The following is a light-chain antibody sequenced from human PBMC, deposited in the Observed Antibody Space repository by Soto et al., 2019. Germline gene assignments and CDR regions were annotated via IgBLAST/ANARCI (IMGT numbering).Light chain of an antibody. Sequence: DIVLTQSPATLSSSLGERATLSCRASQSVSRYLAWYQQKPGQAPRLLIYDASNRATGIPARFSGSGSGTDFTLTISGLQPDDFAAYYCQQRSNWSLPFGGGTKVDLK. CDR2: DAS. CDR3: QQRSNWSLP. V-gene: IGKV3-11*01. CDR1: QSVSRY. J-gene: IGKJ4*02.